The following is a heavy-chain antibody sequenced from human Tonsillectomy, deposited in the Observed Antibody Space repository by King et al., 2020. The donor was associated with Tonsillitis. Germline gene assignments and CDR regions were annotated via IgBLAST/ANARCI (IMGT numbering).Heavy chain of an antibody. CDR3: ASAYYGSGTFLKY. J-gene: IGHJ4*02. CDR1: GGSISSYY. D-gene: IGHD3-10*01. Sequence: QLQESGPGLVKTSETLSLTCTVSGGSISSYYWSWIRQPPGKGLEWIGYIYYTGSTNYSPSLKNRVTISVDTSKNQFSLKLSSVTAADTAIYYRASAYYGSGTFLKYWGQGTLVSVSS. V-gene: IGHV4-59*01. CDR2: IYYTGST.